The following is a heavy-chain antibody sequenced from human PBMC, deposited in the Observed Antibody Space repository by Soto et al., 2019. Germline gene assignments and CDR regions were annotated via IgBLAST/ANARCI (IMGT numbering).Heavy chain of an antibody. V-gene: IGHV3-53*01. CDR1: GLTVSGKKY. CDR2: LSDFDGT. J-gene: IGHJ3*02. CDR3: ASLQLKEHAYDI. D-gene: IGHD1-1*01. Sequence: DVQLVESGGGLIQPGGSLRLSCAAFGLTVSGKKYLAWVRQAPGKGLEWLSGLSDFDGTYYADSVKGRFTVSRDSSQSVVYLQMHSLRPDDTAVDYCASLQLKEHAYDIWGLGTAVTVSS.